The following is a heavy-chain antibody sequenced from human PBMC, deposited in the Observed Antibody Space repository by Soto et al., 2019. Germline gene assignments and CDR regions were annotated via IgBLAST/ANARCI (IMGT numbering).Heavy chain of an antibody. J-gene: IGHJ4*02. CDR3: ARVLFYYYDSSSPIYY. D-gene: IGHD3-22*01. CDR2: INHSGST. V-gene: IGHV4-34*01. Sequence: QVQLQQWGAGLLKPSETLSLTCAVYGGSFSGYYWSWIRQPPGKGLEWIGEINHSGSTNYNPSLKSRVTISVDTSKNQFSLKLSSVTAADTAVYYCARVLFYYYDSSSPIYYWGQGTLVTSSS. CDR1: GGSFSGYY.